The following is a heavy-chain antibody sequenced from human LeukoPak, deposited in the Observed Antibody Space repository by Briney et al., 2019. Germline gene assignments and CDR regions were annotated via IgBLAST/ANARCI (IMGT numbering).Heavy chain of an antibody. D-gene: IGHD3-22*01. J-gene: IGHJ4*02. V-gene: IGHV4-4*02. CDR1: GDSINSLDL. Sequence: SGTLSLTCTVSGDSINSLDLWSWVRQPPGKGLEWIGEMYLSGTTHSNPSVKSRVIISIDKSKNQFFLNLSSVTATDTAVYYCAGLVGRYSSGLYYYYFDYWGQGTLVTVSS. CDR3: AGLVGRYSSGLYYYYFDY. CDR2: MYLSGTT.